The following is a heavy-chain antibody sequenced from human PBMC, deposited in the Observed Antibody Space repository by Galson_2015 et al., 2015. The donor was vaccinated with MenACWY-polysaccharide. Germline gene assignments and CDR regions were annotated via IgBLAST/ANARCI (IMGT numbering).Heavy chain of an antibody. CDR3: AKDSTDFWSVAGRFDH. Sequence: AIRSSGANTYCADSVKGRFTISRDNSKNTLYLQMNSLRAEDTAVYYCAKDSTDFWSVAGRFDHWGQGTLVTVSS. J-gene: IGHJ5*02. CDR2: IRSSGANT. D-gene: IGHD3-3*01. V-gene: IGHV3-23*01.